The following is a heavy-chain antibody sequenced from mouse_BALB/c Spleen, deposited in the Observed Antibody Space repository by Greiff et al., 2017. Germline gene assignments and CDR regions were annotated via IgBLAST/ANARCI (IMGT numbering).Heavy chain of an antibody. CDR1: GDSITSGY. D-gene: IGHD1-1*01. CDR2: ISYSGST. V-gene: IGHV3-8*02. CDR3: ARWGYYGSTLDY. Sequence: EVKLVESGPSLVKPSQTLSLTCSVTGDSITSGYWNWIRKFPGNKLEYMGYISYSGSTYYNPSLKSRISITRDTSKNQYYLQLNSVTTEDTATYYCARWGYYGSTLDYWGQGTTLTVSS. J-gene: IGHJ2*01.